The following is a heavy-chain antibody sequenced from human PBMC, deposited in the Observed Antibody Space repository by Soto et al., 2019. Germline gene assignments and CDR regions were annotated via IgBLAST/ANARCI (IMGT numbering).Heavy chain of an antibody. D-gene: IGHD2-2*01. Sequence: SQTRSLTFAISGDSVSSNSAAWNCISQSPSRGLEWLGRTYYRSKWYNDYAVSVKSRITINPDTSKNQFSLQLNSVTPEDTAVYYCAREDHWQPLSLDVWGQGTTVTVSS. CDR1: GDSVSSNSAA. V-gene: IGHV6-1*01. CDR3: AREDHWQPLSLDV. J-gene: IGHJ6*02. CDR2: TYYRSKWYN.